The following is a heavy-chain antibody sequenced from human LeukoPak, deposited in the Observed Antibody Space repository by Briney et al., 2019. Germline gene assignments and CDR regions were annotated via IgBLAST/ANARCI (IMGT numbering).Heavy chain of an antibody. V-gene: IGHV5-51*01. CDR3: ATYSGVWDLLN. CDR1: GYSFSNYW. D-gene: IGHD1-26*01. Sequence: GESLKISCKGSGYSFSNYWIGWVRQMPGKGLEWMGIIYPGDSDTRYSPSFQGHVTISADNSISTAYLQWSSLKASDTAMYYCATYSGVWDLLNWGQGTVVAVSS. J-gene: IGHJ4*02. CDR2: IYPGDSDT.